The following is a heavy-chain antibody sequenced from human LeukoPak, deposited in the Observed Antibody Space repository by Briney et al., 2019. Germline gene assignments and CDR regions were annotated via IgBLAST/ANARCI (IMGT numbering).Heavy chain of an antibody. J-gene: IGHJ6*03. D-gene: IGHD6-13*01. CDR2: MNPHSDDT. CDR1: GYTFTGYY. V-gene: IGHV1-8*02. CDR3: ATQGNIAAAVIDYFYYYMDV. Sequence: ASVKVSCKASGYTFTGYYMHWVRQAPGQGLEWMGWMNPHSDDTVYAQKFQGRVTMTKNTSINTSYMELSSLRSEDTAVYYCATQGNIAAAVIDYFYYYMDVWGKGTTVTISS.